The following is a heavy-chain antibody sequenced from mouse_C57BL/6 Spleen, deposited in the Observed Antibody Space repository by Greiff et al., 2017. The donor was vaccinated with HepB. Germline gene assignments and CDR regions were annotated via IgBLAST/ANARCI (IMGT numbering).Heavy chain of an antibody. D-gene: IGHD4-1*01. V-gene: IGHV1-82*01. CDR2: IYPGDGDT. CDR1: GYAFSSSW. Sequence: VQLQQSGPELVKPGASVKISCKASGYAFSSSWMNWVKQRPGKGLEWIGRIYPGDGDTNYNGKFKGKATLTADKSSSTAYMQISSLTSEDSAVYFCARRVSGGAMDYWGQGTSVTVSS. J-gene: IGHJ4*01. CDR3: ARRVSGGAMDY.